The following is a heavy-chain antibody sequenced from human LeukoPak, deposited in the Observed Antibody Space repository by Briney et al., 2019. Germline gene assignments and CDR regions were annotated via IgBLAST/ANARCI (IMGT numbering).Heavy chain of an antibody. D-gene: IGHD2-15*01. J-gene: IGHJ6*02. Sequence: GESLKISCKGSGYSFTTYWIGWVRQMPGKGLEWMGIIYPGDSESRHSPSFQGQVTISADKSISTAYLQWSSLKASDTVMYYCARQKYCSGGSCSDYYGMDVWGQGTTVTVSS. CDR3: ARQKYCSGGSCSDYYGMDV. CDR2: IYPGDSES. CDR1: GYSFTTYW. V-gene: IGHV5-51*01.